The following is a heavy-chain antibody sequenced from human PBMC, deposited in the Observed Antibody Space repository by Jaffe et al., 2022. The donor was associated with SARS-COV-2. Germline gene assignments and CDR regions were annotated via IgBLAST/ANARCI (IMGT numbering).Heavy chain of an antibody. J-gene: IGHJ6*03. CDR2: ISYDGSNK. CDR3: ARDACSSTSCYAVSHYYYMDV. CDR1: GFTFSSYA. D-gene: IGHD2-2*01. Sequence: QVQLVESGGGVVQPGRSLRLSCAASGFTFSSYAMHWVRQAPGKGLEWVAVISYDGSNKYYADSVKGRFTISRDNSKNTLYLQMNSLRAEDTAVYYCARDACSSTSCYAVSHYYYMDVWGKGTTVTVSS. V-gene: IGHV3-30*04.